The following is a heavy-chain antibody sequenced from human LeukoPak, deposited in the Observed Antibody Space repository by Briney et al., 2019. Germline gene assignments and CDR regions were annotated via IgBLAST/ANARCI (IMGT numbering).Heavy chain of an antibody. CDR1: GYSFTSYW. CDR3: ARQYSSSWYGQHDAFDI. J-gene: IGHJ3*02. CDR2: IDPGDSDT. D-gene: IGHD6-13*01. V-gene: IGHV5-51*01. Sequence: GESLKISCKGSGYSFTSYWIGWVRQMPGKGLEWMGIIDPGDSDTRYSPSFQGQVTISADKSISTAYLQWSSLKASDTAMYYCARQYSSSWYGQHDAFDIWGQGTMVTVSS.